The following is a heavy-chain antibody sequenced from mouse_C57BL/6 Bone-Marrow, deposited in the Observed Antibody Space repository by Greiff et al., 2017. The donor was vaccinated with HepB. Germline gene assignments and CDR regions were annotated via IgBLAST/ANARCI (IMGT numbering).Heavy chain of an antibody. CDR2: IYPGSGST. Sequence: QVQLKQPGAELVKPGASVKMSCKASGYTFTSYWITWVKQRPGQGLEWIGDIYPGSGSTNYNEKFKSKATLTVDTSSSTAYMQLSSLTSEDSAVYYCARRGSSGSAWFAYWGQGTLVTVSA. J-gene: IGHJ3*01. CDR3: ARRGSSGSAWFAY. CDR1: GYTFTSYW. D-gene: IGHD3-2*02. V-gene: IGHV1-55*01.